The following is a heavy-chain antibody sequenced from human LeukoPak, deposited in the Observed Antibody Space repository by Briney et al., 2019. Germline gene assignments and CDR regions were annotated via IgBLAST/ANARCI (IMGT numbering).Heavy chain of an antibody. CDR2: MVYGGTT. Sequence: PSETLSLTCNVSGGSISSRRYYWGWVSQPPGKGMGWLGSMVYGGTTYYNPSRKSRVTISVDTSKNQFSLRLSSVTAADTAVYYCACRPETYDYFWGIGSFDIWGQGTMVTVSS. V-gene: IGHV4-39*01. CDR1: GGSISSRRYY. J-gene: IGHJ3*02. D-gene: IGHD3-16*01. CDR3: ACRPETYDYFWGIGSFDI.